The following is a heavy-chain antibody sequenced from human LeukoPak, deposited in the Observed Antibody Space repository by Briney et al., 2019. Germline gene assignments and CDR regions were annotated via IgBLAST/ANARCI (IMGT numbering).Heavy chain of an antibody. V-gene: IGHV3-30-3*02. CDR1: GFTFSSYA. J-gene: IGHJ4*02. D-gene: IGHD4-17*01. Sequence: PGGPLRLSCAASGFTFSSYAMHWVRQAPGKGLEWVAVISYDGSNKYYADSVKGRFTISRDNSKNRLFLQMNSLRAEDTAVYHCANDLILTPYGDRFLDFWGQGTLVTVSS. CDR2: ISYDGSNK. CDR3: ANDLILTPYGDRFLDF.